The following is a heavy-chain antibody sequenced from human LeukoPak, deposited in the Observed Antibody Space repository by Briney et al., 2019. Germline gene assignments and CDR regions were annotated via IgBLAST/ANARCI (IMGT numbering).Heavy chain of an antibody. CDR1: GFTFSTYD. Sequence: GGSLRLSCAASGFTFSTYDMHWVGQATGKGLEWVSVIDTVGNTYYAGSVKGRFTISRENAWNSLYLQMDSLRDGDTAVYYCIRIRTGEHQYGMDVWGQGTTVTVSS. V-gene: IGHV3-13*01. CDR3: IRIRTGEHQYGMDV. CDR2: IDTVGNT. J-gene: IGHJ6*02. D-gene: IGHD7-27*01.